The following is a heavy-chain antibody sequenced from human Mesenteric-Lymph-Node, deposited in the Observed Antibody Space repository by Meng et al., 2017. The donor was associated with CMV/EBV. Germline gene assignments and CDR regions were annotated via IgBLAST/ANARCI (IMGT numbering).Heavy chain of an antibody. CDR3: ARGRRDGGGFPGGGWLQHSVGYYGMDV. CDR1: GGTFSSYA. V-gene: IGHV1-69*05. J-gene: IGHJ6*02. CDR2: IIPIFGTA. D-gene: IGHD5-24*01. Sequence: SVKVSCKASGGTFSSYAISWVRQAPGQGLVWMGGIIPIFGTANYAQKFQGRVTITTDASTSTAYMELSSLRSEDTAVYYCARGRRDGGGFPGGGWLQHSVGYYGMDVWGQGTTVTVSS.